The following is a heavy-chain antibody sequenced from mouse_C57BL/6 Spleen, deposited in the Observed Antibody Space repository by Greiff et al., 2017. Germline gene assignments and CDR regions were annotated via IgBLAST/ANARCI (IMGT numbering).Heavy chain of an antibody. D-gene: IGHD2-4*01. CDR3: ARGDYDYLDY. CDR2: ISSGSSTI. V-gene: IGHV5-17*01. CDR1: GFTFSDYG. J-gene: IGHJ2*01. Sequence: EVKVVVSGGGLVKPGGSLKLSCAASGFTFSDYGMHWVRQAPEKGLEWVAYISSGSSTIYYADTVKGRFTISRDNAKNTLFLQMTSLRSEDTAMYYCARGDYDYLDYWGQGTTLTVSS.